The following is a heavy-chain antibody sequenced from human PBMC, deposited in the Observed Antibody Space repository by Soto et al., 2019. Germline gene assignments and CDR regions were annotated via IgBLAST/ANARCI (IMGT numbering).Heavy chain of an antibody. CDR2: IYHSGST. D-gene: IGHD3-22*01. Sequence: SETLSLTCAVSGGSISSDGYSWTWIRQPPGKGLEWIGYIYHSGSTYYNPSLKSRVTISVDRSKNQFSLKLSSVTAADTAVYYCARGGVDYYDSSGYYFSPYYFDYWGQGTLVTVSS. CDR3: ARGGVDYYDSSGYYFSPYYFDY. V-gene: IGHV4-30-2*01. CDR1: GGSISSDGYS. J-gene: IGHJ4*02.